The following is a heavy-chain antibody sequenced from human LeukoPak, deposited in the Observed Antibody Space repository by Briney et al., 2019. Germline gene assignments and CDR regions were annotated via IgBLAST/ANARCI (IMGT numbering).Heavy chain of an antibody. D-gene: IGHD1-14*01. CDR2: INADGSTA. CDR1: GCTFRNYG. Sequence: GGSLRLSCVVSGCTFRNYGMHWVRQAPGKGLVWVSLINADGSTATYADSVKGRFTISRDNARNTLSLQMNSLTIEDTAVYYCVVVVEPPDSDGFDVWGQGTMITVSS. V-gene: IGHV3-74*01. CDR3: VVVVEPPDSDGFDV. J-gene: IGHJ3*01.